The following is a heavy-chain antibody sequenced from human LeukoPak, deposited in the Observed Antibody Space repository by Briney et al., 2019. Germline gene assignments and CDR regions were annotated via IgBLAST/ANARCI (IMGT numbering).Heavy chain of an antibody. CDR2: INPNSGDT. D-gene: IGHD3-22*01. Sequence: ASVKVSCKASGYFFTCYYMHWVRQAPGQGLEWMGWINPNSGDTNFAQKFQGRVTMTKDTSINTAYMEVTRLRSDDTAVYYCARDSGHYFNDDRSNNWVQGTLVTVSS. CDR3: ARDSGHYFNDDRSNN. CDR1: GYFFTCYY. V-gene: IGHV1-2*02. J-gene: IGHJ4*02.